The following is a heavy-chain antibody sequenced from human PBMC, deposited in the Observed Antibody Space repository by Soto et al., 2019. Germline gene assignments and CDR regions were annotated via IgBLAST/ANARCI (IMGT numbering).Heavy chain of an antibody. CDR1: GYTFTGYY. CDR2: INPNSGGT. D-gene: IGHD5-18*01. J-gene: IGHJ6*02. CDR3: ARDTAMVRNYYYYGMDV. Sequence: ALVKVSCKASGYTFTGYYMHWVRQAPGQGLEWMGWINPNSGGTNYAQKFQGWVTMTRDTSISTAYMELSRLRSDDTAVYYCARDTAMVRNYYYYGMDVWGQGTTVTVSS. V-gene: IGHV1-2*04.